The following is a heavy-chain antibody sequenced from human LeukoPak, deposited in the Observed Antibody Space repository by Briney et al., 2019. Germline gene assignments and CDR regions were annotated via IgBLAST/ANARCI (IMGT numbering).Heavy chain of an antibody. Sequence: ASVKVSCKASGYTFTSYDINWVRQATGQGLEWMGWMNPNSGNTGYAQKFQGRVTMTRNTSISTAYMELSSLRSEDTAVYYCARYPLAAAGTGYYYGMDVWGQGTTVTVSS. V-gene: IGHV1-8*01. CDR1: GYTFTSYD. CDR3: ARYPLAAAGTGYYYGMDV. J-gene: IGHJ6*02. CDR2: MNPNSGNT. D-gene: IGHD6-13*01.